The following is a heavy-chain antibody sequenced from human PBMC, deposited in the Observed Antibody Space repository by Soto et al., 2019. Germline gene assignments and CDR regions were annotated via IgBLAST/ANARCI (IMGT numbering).Heavy chain of an antibody. CDR3: AGGGIVGATPFDY. V-gene: IGHV3-53*02. Sequence: EVQLVETGGGLIQPGGSLRLSCAASGFTVSSNYMSWVRQAPGKGLEWVSVIYSGGSTYYADSVKGRFTISRDNSKNTLDLQMNSLRAEDTAVYYCAGGGIVGATPFDYWGQGTLVTVSS. CDR2: IYSGGST. J-gene: IGHJ4*02. D-gene: IGHD1-26*01. CDR1: GFTVSSNY.